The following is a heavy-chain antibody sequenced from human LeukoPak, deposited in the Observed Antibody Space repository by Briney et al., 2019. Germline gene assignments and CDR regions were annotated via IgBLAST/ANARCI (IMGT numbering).Heavy chain of an antibody. D-gene: IGHD6-19*01. J-gene: IGHJ4*02. Sequence: SVKVSCKASGGTFISYAISWVRQAPGQGLEWMGRIIPIFGIANYAQKFQGRVTITADKSTSTAYMELSSLSSEDTAVYYCARDEGIAVAGVFDYWGQGTLVTVSS. CDR1: GGTFISYA. CDR3: ARDEGIAVAGVFDY. CDR2: IIPIFGIA. V-gene: IGHV1-69*04.